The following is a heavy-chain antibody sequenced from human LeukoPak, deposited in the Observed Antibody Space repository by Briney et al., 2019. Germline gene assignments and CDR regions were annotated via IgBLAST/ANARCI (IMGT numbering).Heavy chain of an antibody. CDR3: ARAVRDILTGYYLDY. CDR2: ISSSSSYI. Sequence: PGGSLRLSCAASGFTFSSYSMNWVRQAPGKGLEWVSSISSSSSYIYYADSVKGRFTISRDNAKNSLYLQMNSLRAEGTAVYYCARAVRDILTGYYLDYRGQGTLVTVSS. J-gene: IGHJ4*02. V-gene: IGHV3-21*01. CDR1: GFTFSSYS. D-gene: IGHD3-9*01.